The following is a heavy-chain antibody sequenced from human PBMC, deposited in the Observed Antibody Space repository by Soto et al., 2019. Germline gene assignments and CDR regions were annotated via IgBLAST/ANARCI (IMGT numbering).Heavy chain of an antibody. J-gene: IGHJ5*02. CDR3: VKDIAAAVNRWFDP. D-gene: IGHD6-13*01. V-gene: IGHV3-23*01. Sequence: PGGSLRLSCAASGFTFSSYAMSWVRQAPGKGLEWVSAISGSGGSTYYADSVKGRFTTSRDNSKNTLYLQMNSLRAEDTAVYYCVKDIAAAVNRWFDPWGQGTLVTVSS. CDR1: GFTFSSYA. CDR2: ISGSGGST.